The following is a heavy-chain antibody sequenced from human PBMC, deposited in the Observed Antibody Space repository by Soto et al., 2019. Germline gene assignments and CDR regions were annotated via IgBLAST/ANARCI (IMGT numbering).Heavy chain of an antibody. Sequence: PSETLSLTCSVSCVSVTTGGGYYWSWIRQHPGKGLEWIGYIYYSGSTYYNPSLKSRVTISADPSTNQFSLKMRSVTAADTAVYYCAKDEGLLWSGELLWGQGTLVTVSS. CDR3: AKDEGLLWSGELL. J-gene: IGHJ4*02. D-gene: IGHD3-10*01. CDR1: CVSVTTGGGYY. CDR2: IYYSGST. V-gene: IGHV4-31*03.